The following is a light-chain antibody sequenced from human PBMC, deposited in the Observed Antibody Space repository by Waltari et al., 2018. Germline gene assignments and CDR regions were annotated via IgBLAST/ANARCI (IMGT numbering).Light chain of an antibody. CDR1: SGHSTNI. CDR3: QTGGHGTWV. J-gene: IGLJ3*02. Sequence: QLVLTQSPSASASLGASVKLTCTLDSGHSTNIIAWHQQQPEKGPRYVMTVNSDGSHSKGDEIPDRFSGSSSSSGAERYLTSSSVQSEDEADYFCQTGGHGTWVFGGGTKLTVL. V-gene: IGLV4-69*01. CDR2: VNSDGSH.